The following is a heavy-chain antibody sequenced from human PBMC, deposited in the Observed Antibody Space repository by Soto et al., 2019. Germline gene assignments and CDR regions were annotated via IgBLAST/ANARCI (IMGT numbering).Heavy chain of an antibody. CDR3: ARYRHCSGDSCKYYYSMDV. D-gene: IGHD2-15*01. Sequence: ASVKVSCKASGYTFTSYAISWVRQAPGQGLEWMGWISAYNGNTNYAQRLQGRVTMTTDTSTSTAYMELRSLRSDDTAVYFCARYRHCSGDSCKYYYSMDVWGQGTTVTVSS. V-gene: IGHV1-18*01. CDR1: GYTFTSYA. CDR2: ISAYNGNT. J-gene: IGHJ6*02.